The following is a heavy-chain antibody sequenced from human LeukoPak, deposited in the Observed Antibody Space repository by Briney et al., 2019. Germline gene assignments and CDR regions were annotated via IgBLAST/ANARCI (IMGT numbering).Heavy chain of an antibody. D-gene: IGHD5-18*01. V-gene: IGHV4-34*01. CDR1: GGSFSGYY. Sequence: SETLSLTCAVYGGSFSGYYWSWIRQPPGKGLEWIGEINHSGSTNYNPSLKSRVTMSLDTSKNQFSLKLSSVTAADTAVYYCATGVDRAKVGYWGPGTLVTVSS. CDR3: ATGVDRAKVGY. CDR2: INHSGST. J-gene: IGHJ4*02.